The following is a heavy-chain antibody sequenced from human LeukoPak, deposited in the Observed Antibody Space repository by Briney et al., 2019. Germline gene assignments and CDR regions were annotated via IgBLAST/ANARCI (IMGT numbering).Heavy chain of an antibody. V-gene: IGHV1-69*05. CDR2: IIPIFGTA. Sequence: SVKVSCKASGGTFSSYAISWVRQAPGQGLEWMGGIIPIFGTANYAQKLQGRVTMTTDTSTSTAYMELRSLRSDDTAVYYCARDFEGSSCDYWGQGTLVTVSS. CDR3: ARDFEGSSCDY. D-gene: IGHD6-13*01. CDR1: GGTFSSYA. J-gene: IGHJ4*02.